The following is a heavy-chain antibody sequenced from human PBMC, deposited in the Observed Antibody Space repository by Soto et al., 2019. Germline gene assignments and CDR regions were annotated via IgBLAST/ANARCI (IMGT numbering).Heavy chain of an antibody. CDR1: GFTFSSYS. D-gene: IGHD3-9*01. CDR3: ARDYLNFWLSQPFDY. Sequence: PGGSLRLSCAASGFTFSSYSMNWVRQAPGKGLEWVSYISSSSTTKYYADSVKGRFTISRDNAKNSLYLQMNSLRAEDTAVYYCARDYLNFWLSQPFDYWGQGTLVTVSS. J-gene: IGHJ4*02. CDR2: ISSSSTTK. V-gene: IGHV3-48*04.